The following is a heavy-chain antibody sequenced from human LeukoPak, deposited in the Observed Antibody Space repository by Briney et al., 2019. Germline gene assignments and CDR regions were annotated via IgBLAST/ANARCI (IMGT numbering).Heavy chain of an antibody. CDR2: IYYSGST. J-gene: IGHJ4*02. CDR3: ARRSYIYFDY. V-gene: IGHV4-59*12. CDR1: GGSIRSFY. D-gene: IGHD5-18*01. Sequence: PSETLSLTCTVSGGSIRSFYRSWIRQPPGMGLEWIGYIYYSGSTNYNPSLKSRVTISVDTSKNQFSLKLSSVTAADTAVYYCARRSYIYFDYWGQGTLVTVSS.